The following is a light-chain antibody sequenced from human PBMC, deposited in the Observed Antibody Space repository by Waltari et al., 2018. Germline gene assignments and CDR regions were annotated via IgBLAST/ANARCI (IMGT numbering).Light chain of an antibody. CDR1: QSVTSN. CDR2: GAS. CDR3: QQYNNWPYT. V-gene: IGKV3-15*01. J-gene: IGKJ2*01. Sequence: EIVIPHSPATLSVSPGERATLSCKASQSVTSNLAWYQQKPGQAPSFLIYGASTRATGIPARFSGRAAGTEFTLTVSSLQSEDFAVYYCQQYNNWPYTFGQGTKLEIK.